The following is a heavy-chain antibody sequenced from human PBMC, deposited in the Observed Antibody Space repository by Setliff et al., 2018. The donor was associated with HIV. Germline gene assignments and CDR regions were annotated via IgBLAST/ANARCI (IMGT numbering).Heavy chain of an antibody. CDR3: ARLEYYYYMDV. J-gene: IGHJ6*03. V-gene: IGHV4-39*01. CDR1: GASIPSSSHY. Sequence: SETLSLTCTVSGASIPSSSHYWGWIRQPPGKGLQWIGTIFSSGSTYYDPSLKSRVTISIDSTKNQISLKLNFVTAADTAVYYCARLEYYYYMDVWGNGTTVTVSS. CDR2: IFSSGST.